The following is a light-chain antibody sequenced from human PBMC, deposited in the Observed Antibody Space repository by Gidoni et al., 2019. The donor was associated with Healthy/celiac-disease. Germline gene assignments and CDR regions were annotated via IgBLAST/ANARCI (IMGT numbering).Light chain of an antibody. CDR3: QQGFT. CDR2: KAS. J-gene: IGKJ3*01. CDR1: QSISSW. Sequence: DIQMTQSPSTLSASVGDRVTTTCRASQSISSWLAWYQQKPGKAPNLLIYKASSLESGVPSRFSGSGSGTEFTLTISSLQPDDFATYYCQQGFTFGPGTKVDIK. V-gene: IGKV1-5*03.